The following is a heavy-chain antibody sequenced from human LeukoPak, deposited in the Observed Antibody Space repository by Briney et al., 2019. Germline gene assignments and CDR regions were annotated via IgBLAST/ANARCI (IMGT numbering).Heavy chain of an antibody. Sequence: GGSLRLSCAASGFTFSSYGMHWVRQAPGKGLEWVAFIRYDGSNKYYADSVKGRFTISRDNSKNTLYLQMNSLRAEDTAVYYCAKDFRDYYDSSGYYPFLADAFDIWGQGTMVTVSS. CDR2: IRYDGSNK. D-gene: IGHD3-22*01. V-gene: IGHV3-30*02. CDR3: AKDFRDYYDSSGYYPFLADAFDI. J-gene: IGHJ3*02. CDR1: GFTFSSYG.